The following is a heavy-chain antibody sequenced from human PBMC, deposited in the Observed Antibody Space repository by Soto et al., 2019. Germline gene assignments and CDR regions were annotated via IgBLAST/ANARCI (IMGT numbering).Heavy chain of an antibody. J-gene: IGHJ5*02. CDR2: MHYNGDT. V-gene: IGHV4-59*12. Sequence: SETLSLTCTVSGGSMTNYYWNWIRQAPGKGLEWIGFMHYNGDTNYSPSLRSRVTISVDWSKNQFSLKLSSVTAADTAAYYCARGPPFLPWGQGTLVTVSS. D-gene: IGHD3-3*02. CDR3: ARGPPFLP. CDR1: GGSMTNYY.